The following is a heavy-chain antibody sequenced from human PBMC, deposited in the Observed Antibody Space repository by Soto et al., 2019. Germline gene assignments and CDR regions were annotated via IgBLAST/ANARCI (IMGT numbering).Heavy chain of an antibody. Sequence: FTIINLGRHRVRQTPSKGLEWVAVIWYDGSNKYYADSVKGRFTISRDNSKNTLYLQMNSLRAEDTAVYYCARAVGLYDYIWGSYRYTDKYYFDYWGQGTLVTVSS. D-gene: IGHD3-16*02. CDR3: ARAVGLYDYIWGSYRYTDKYYFDY. J-gene: IGHJ4*02. V-gene: IGHV3-33*01. CDR1: FTIINLG. CDR2: IWYDGSNK.